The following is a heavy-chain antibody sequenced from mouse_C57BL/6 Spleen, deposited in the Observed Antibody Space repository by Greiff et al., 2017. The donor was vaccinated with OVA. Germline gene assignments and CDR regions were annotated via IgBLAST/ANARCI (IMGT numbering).Heavy chain of an antibody. Sequence: EVKLVESGGGLVKPGGSLKLSCAASGFTFSDYGMHWVRQAPEKGLEWVAYISSGSSTIYYADTVKGRFTISRDNAKNTLFLHKTDLRSENTAMYYCASGTGDFDYWGQGTTLTVSS. CDR2: ISSGSSTI. V-gene: IGHV5-17*01. D-gene: IGHD4-1*01. CDR1: GFTFSDYG. CDR3: ASGTGDFDY. J-gene: IGHJ2*01.